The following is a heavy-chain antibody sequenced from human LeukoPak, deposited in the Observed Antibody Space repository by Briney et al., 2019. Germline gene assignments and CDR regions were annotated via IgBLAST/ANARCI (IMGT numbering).Heavy chain of an antibody. V-gene: IGHV3-23*01. J-gene: IGHJ4*02. CDR1: GFTFSTYA. CDR3: ARKYYDSSGYLYFDY. Sequence: GGSLRLSCAASGFTFSTYAMSWVRQAPGKGLEWVSSISGSGRNTFYADSVKGRFTISRDKSENTLYLQMNSLRAEDTAVYYCARKYYDSSGYLYFDYWGQGTLVTVSS. CDR2: ISGSGRNT. D-gene: IGHD3-22*01.